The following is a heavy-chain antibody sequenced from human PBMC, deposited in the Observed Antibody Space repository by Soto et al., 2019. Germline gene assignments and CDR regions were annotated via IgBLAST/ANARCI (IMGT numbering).Heavy chain of an antibody. Sequence: ASETLSLTCTVSGGSISSSSYYWGWIRQPPGKGLEWIGSIYYSGSTYYNPSLKSRVTISVDTSKNQFSLKLSSVTAADTAVYYCAKGYCSSTSCYEVRRYYYYYMDVWGKGTTVTVSS. CDR3: AKGYCSSTSCYEVRRYYYYYMDV. D-gene: IGHD2-2*01. V-gene: IGHV4-39*01. CDR2: IYYSGST. J-gene: IGHJ6*03. CDR1: GGSISSSSYY.